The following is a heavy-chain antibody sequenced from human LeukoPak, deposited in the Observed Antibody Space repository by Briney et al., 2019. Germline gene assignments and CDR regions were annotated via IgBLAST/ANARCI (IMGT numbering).Heavy chain of an antibody. D-gene: IGHD6-19*01. J-gene: IGHJ6*02. Sequence: SETLSLTCTVSGGSISSYYWSWIRQPAGKGLEWIGRIYTSGSTNYNPSLKSRVTMSVDTSKNQFSLKLSSVTAADTAVYYCASTTKGPXAGLNYYYYYGMDVWGQGTTVTVSS. CDR2: IYTSGST. CDR1: GGSISSYY. CDR3: ASTTKGPXAGLNYYYYYGMDV. V-gene: IGHV4-4*07.